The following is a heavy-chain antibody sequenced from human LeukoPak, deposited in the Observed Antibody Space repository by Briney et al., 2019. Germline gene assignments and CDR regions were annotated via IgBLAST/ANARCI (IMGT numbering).Heavy chain of an antibody. CDR3: ARDLGSSSSGGDY. Sequence: GRSLRLSCAASGFTFSSYAMHWVRRAPGKGLEWVAVISYDGSNKYYADSVKGRFTISRDNSKNTLYLQMNSLRAEDTAVYYCARDLGSSSSGGDYWGQGTLVTVSS. CDR1: GFTFSSYA. V-gene: IGHV3-30*04. D-gene: IGHD6-13*01. J-gene: IGHJ4*02. CDR2: ISYDGSNK.